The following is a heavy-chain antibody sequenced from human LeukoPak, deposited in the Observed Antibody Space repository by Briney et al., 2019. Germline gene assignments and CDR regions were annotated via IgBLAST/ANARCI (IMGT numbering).Heavy chain of an antibody. D-gene: IGHD5-12*01. V-gene: IGHV4-59*10. Sequence: PSETLSLTCAVYGGSFSGYYWSWIRQPAGKGLEWIGRINASGTTRYNPSLKSRLAMSVDTSKNQFSLKLTSVTAADTAVYFCTRGLAAAYDYNWFDSWGQGTLVTVSS. CDR3: TRGLAAAYDYNWFDS. CDR2: INASGTT. CDR1: GGSFSGYY. J-gene: IGHJ5*01.